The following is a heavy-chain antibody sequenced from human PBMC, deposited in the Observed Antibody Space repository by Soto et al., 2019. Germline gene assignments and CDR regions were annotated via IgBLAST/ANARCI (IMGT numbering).Heavy chain of an antibody. Sequence: GGSLRLSCAASGFTFSSYEMNWVRQAPGKGLEWVSYISSSGSTIYYADSVKGRFTISRDNAKNSLYLQMNSLRAEDTAVYYCARKYDFWSGYRRPLNYYGMDVWGQGTTATVSS. J-gene: IGHJ6*02. CDR2: ISSSGSTI. D-gene: IGHD3-3*01. CDR3: ARKYDFWSGYRRPLNYYGMDV. V-gene: IGHV3-48*03. CDR1: GFTFSSYE.